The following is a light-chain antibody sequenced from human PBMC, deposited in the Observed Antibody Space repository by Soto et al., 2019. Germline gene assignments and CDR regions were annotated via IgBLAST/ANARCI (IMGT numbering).Light chain of an antibody. J-gene: IGLJ1*01. CDR1: SSDVGGYNY. CDR3: SSYAGSNNYV. CDR2: EVS. Sequence: QSALTQPPSASGSPGQSVTISCTGTSSDVGGYNYVSWYQQHPGKAPKLMIYEVSERPSGVPDRFSASKSGNTASLTVSGLQAEDEADYYCSSYAGSNNYVFGTGPKLTVL. V-gene: IGLV2-8*01.